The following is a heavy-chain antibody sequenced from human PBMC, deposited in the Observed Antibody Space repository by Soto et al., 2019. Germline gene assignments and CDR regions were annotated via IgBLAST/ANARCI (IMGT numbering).Heavy chain of an antibody. CDR2: IYDSVNT. CDR1: GYSLSSGGHY. J-gene: IGHJ4*02. D-gene: IGHD1-1*01. V-gene: IGHV4-31*03. CDR3: AIVDHRGYFAISTDY. Sequence: TLSLTCTVSGYSLSSGGHYWSWMAQHPGKGLEWIGHIYDSVNTYYSPSLRSRVTISADMSKNQFSLNLRSVTAADTAVYYWAIVDHRGYFAISTDYSGQGTLATVSS.